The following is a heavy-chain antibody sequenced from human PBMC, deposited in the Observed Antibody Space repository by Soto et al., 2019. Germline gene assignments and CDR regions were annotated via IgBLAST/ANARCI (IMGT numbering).Heavy chain of an antibody. D-gene: IGHD5-12*01. CDR2: VKDGGHA. J-gene: IGHJ4*02. V-gene: IGHV4-34*01. CDR1: GGSLSGYY. Sequence: QVQLQQWGAGLLKPSETLSLNCAVTGGSLSGYYWSWIRQPPGKGLEWIGEVKDGGHANYSPSLRGRVPISSDPSNNQFLLRLHSVTAADTGVYYRARGQEGVVATHWDQGSLVTVSS. CDR3: ARGQEGVVATH.